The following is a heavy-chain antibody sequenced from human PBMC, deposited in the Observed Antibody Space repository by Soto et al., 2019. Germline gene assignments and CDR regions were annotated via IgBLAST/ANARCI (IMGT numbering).Heavy chain of an antibody. CDR2: IYYSGST. J-gene: IGHJ5*02. Sequence: SETLSLTCTVSGGSISSSSYYWGWIRRPPGKGLEWIGSIYYSGSTYYNPSLKSRVTISVDTSKNQFSLKLSSVTAADTAVYYCARCLIAAGGGWFEPWGQGTLVTVSS. CDR1: GGSISSSSYY. CDR3: ARCLIAAGGGWFEP. D-gene: IGHD6-13*01. V-gene: IGHV4-39*01.